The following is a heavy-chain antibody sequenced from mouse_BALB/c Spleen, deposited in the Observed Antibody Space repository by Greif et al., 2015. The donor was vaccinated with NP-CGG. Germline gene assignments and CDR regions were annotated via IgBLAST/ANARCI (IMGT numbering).Heavy chain of an antibody. CDR2: ISSGGSYT. CDR3: ARDDGNYVNYYAMDY. V-gene: IGHV5-9-3*01. CDR1: GFTFSSYA. D-gene: IGHD2-1*01. Sequence: EVKLMESGGGLVKPGGSLKLSCAASGFTFSSYAMSWVRQTPEKRLEWVATISSGGSYTYYPDSVKGRFTISRDNAKNTLYLQMSSLRSEDTAMYYCARDDGNYVNYYAMDYWGQGTSVTVSS. J-gene: IGHJ4*01.